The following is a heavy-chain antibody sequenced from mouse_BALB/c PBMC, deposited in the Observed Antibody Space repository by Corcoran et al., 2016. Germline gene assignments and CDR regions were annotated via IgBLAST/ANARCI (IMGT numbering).Heavy chain of an antibody. D-gene: IGHD1-1*01. V-gene: IGHV9-3-1*01. CDR2: INTYTGEP. J-gene: IGHJ1*01. CDR1: GYTFTHYG. CDR3: ARNYGSSYYWYFDV. Sequence: QIQLVQSGPELKKPGETVKISCKASGYTFTHYGMNWVKPAPGKGLKWMGWINTYTGEPTYADDFKGRFAFSLETSASTAYLQINNLKNEDTATYFCARNYGSSYYWYFDVWGAGTTVTVSS.